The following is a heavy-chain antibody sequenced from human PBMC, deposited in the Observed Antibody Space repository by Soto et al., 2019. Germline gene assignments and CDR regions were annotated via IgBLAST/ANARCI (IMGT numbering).Heavy chain of an antibody. V-gene: IGHV5-51*01. D-gene: IGHD6-19*01. CDR3: ARRGTYSSGWDY. CDR2: THGGDATT. J-gene: IGHJ4*02. CDR1: GYIFSRYW. Sequence: GESLKISCKGSGYIFSRYWIGWVRQMPGKGLEWMGITHGGDATTRYSASFEGQVTISTDKSITTAYLQWSSLKASDTAMYYCARRGTYSSGWDYGGQGTLVTVSS.